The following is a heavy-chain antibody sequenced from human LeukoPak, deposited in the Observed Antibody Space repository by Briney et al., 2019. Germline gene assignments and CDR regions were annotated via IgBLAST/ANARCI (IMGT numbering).Heavy chain of an antibody. J-gene: IGHJ4*02. Sequence: GGALRDSCVASRFTFISYAMSGVRQAPGRGLEWVSAISGSGGSTHYADSVKGRYTISRDNSKKTLYMQINRLRAEDTAVYYCAGPGYRSSRFEVYWGERTLDTVSS. V-gene: IGHV3-23*01. CDR3: AGPGYRSSRFEVY. CDR1: RFTFISYA. CDR2: ISGSGGST. D-gene: IGHD6-13*01.